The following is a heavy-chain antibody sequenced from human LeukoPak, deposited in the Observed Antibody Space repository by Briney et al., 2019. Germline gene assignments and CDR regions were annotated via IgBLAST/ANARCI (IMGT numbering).Heavy chain of an antibody. D-gene: IGHD6-6*01. CDR3: AKDREYSSSSGAFDI. J-gene: IGHJ3*02. CDR2: ISGSGGST. Sequence: PGGSLRLSCAASGFTFSSYAMSWVRQAPGKGLGWVSAISGSGGSTYYADSVKGRFTISRDNSKNTLYLQMNSLRAEDTAVYYCAKDREYSSSSGAFDIWGQGTMVTVSS. V-gene: IGHV3-23*01. CDR1: GFTFSSYA.